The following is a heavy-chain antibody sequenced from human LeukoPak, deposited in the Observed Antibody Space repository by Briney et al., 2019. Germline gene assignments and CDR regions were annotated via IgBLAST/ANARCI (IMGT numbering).Heavy chain of an antibody. CDR3: ARGDDSSGYYPTGIGY. CDR2: MNPNSGNT. CDR1: GYTFTSYD. J-gene: IGHJ4*02. D-gene: IGHD3-22*01. Sequence: ASVKVSCKASGYTFTSYDINWVRQATGQGLEWMGWMNPNSGNTGYAQKFQGRVTITADKSTSTAYMELSSLRSEDTAVYYCARGDDSSGYYPTGIGYWGQGTLVTVSS. V-gene: IGHV1-8*01.